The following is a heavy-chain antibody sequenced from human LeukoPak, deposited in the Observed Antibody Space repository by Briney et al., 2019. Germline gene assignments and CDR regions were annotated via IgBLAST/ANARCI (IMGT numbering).Heavy chain of an antibody. J-gene: IGHJ4*02. Sequence: PGGSLRLSCAASGFIFSSYGMHWVRQAPGKGLEWVTFIGYDGSNKYYADSVKGRFTISRDNSKNTLYLQMNSLRAEDTAVYYCAKDSIDVIAVYYFDYWGQGTLVTVSS. CDR3: AKDSIDVIAVYYFDY. CDR1: GFIFSSYG. V-gene: IGHV3-30*02. CDR2: IGYDGSNK. D-gene: IGHD2-21*01.